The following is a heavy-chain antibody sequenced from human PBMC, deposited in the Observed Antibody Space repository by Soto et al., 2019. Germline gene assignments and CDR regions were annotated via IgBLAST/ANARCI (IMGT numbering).Heavy chain of an antibody. CDR2: ISYDGSNK. CDR3: AKERERYDYYYGMDV. J-gene: IGHJ6*02. V-gene: IGHV3-30*18. Sequence: QVQLVESGGGVVQPGRSLRLSCAASGFTFSSYGMHWGRQAPGKGLEWVEVISYDGSNKYYADSVKGRFTISRDNSKNTLYLQMNSLRAEDTAVYYCAKERERYDYYYGMDVWGQGTTVTVSS. D-gene: IGHD3-16*01. CDR1: GFTFSSYG.